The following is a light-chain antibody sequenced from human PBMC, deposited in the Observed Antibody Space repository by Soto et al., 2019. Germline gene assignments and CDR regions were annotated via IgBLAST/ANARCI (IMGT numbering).Light chain of an antibody. V-gene: IGKV3-11*01. CDR2: DAS. CDR1: QSVRSY. J-gene: IGKJ1*01. CDR3: QQYGRSPWT. Sequence: ENVLTHSPDTLSLSLLARGHLXDRASQSVRSYLAWYQQKPGQAPRLLIYDASNRATGIPARFSGSGSGTDFTLTISSLEPEDFAVYYCQQYGRSPWTSGQGTKVDIK.